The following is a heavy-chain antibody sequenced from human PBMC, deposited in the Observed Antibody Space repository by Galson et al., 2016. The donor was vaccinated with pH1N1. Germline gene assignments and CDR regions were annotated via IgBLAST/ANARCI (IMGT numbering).Heavy chain of an antibody. Sequence: SLRLSCAASGFTFDDYVMHWVRQAPGKGLEWVSGISWNSGSIGYVDSVKGRFTISRDNAKNSLYLQMNSLRAEDTALYYCAKVTGYLYGYVDYWGQGTLVTVSS. CDR3: AKVTGYLYGYVDY. J-gene: IGHJ4*02. D-gene: IGHD5-18*01. CDR1: GFTFDDYV. V-gene: IGHV3-9*01. CDR2: ISWNSGSI.